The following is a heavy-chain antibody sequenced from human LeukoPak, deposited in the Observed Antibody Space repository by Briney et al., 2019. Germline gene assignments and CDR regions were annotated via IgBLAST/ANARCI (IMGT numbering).Heavy chain of an antibody. V-gene: IGHV1-69*05. CDR2: IIPIFGTA. D-gene: IGHD3-22*01. Sequence: SVKVSCKASGGTFSSYAISWVRQAPGQGLEWMGRIIPIFGTANYAQKFQGRVTITTDESTSTAYMELSSLRSEDTAVYYCARGRLDYYNSSGYYPPDYWGQGTLVTVSS. J-gene: IGHJ4*02. CDR3: ARGRLDYYNSSGYYPPDY. CDR1: GGTFSSYA.